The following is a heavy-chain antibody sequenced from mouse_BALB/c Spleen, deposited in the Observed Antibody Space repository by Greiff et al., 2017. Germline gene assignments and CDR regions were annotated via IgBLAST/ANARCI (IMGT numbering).Heavy chain of an antibody. J-gene: IGHJ2*01. CDR2: ISYSGST. V-gene: IGHV3-2*02. CDR1: GYSITSDYA. CDR3: AKSYYYGIDY. Sequence: EVQLVESGPGLVKPSQSLSLTCTVTGYSITSDYAWNWIRQFPGNKLEWMGYISYSGSTSYDPSLKSRISITRDTSKNQFFLQLNSVTTEDTATYYCAKSYYYGIDYWGQGTTLTVSS. D-gene: IGHD1-1*01.